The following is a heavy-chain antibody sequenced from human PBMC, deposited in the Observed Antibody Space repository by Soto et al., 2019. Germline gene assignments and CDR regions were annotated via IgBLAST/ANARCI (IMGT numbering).Heavy chain of an antibody. V-gene: IGHV4-31*03. CDR3: ARDALSRDSI. J-gene: IGHJ4*02. D-gene: IGHD3-22*01. Sequence: QVQLQESGPGLVKPSQTLSLTCTVSGGSISSVGYYWSWIRQHPGKGLEWIGYISYSGSTYYNPSLESRVTISVDTSKNQFSLKLSSVTDADTAVYYCARDALSRDSIWGQGTLVTVSS. CDR1: GGSISSVGYY. CDR2: ISYSGST.